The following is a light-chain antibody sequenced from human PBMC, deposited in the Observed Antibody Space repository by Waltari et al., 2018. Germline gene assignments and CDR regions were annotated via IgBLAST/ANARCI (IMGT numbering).Light chain of an antibody. CDR2: GAT. J-gene: IGKJ2*01. Sequence: DIQLTQSPTSLSASVGDRVPITCRASQTVETFLNWYQQRPGKAPKVLIYGATTLQNGVPSRFSGSGSGTHFTLTISSLQPDDFATYFCQQSHTMLYTFGPGTKLEIK. V-gene: IGKV1-39*01. CDR3: QQSHTMLYT. CDR1: QTVETF.